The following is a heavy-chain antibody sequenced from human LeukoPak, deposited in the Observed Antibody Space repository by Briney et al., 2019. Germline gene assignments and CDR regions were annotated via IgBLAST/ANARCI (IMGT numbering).Heavy chain of an antibody. V-gene: IGHV5-51*01. CDR2: ISPGDSET. CDR3: ARPGSGRRNDAFDI. D-gene: IGHD3-10*01. Sequence: GESLKISCKGSGYSFTSYWIGWVRQMPGKGLEWMGIISPGDSETRYSPSFQGQVTISADKSINTAYLQWISLKASDTAMYFCARPGSGRRNDAFDIWGQGTMVSVSS. CDR1: GYSFTSYW. J-gene: IGHJ3*02.